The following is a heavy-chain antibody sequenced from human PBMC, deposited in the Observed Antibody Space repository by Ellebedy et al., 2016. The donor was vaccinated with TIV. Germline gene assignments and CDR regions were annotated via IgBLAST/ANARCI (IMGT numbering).Heavy chain of an antibody. V-gene: IGHV3-7*03. CDR2: IKQDGSDK. CDR3: ARGLGYCSSTSCSGGSD. Sequence: PGGSLRLSCADSGSTFSSYWMSWVRQAPGRGLEWLANIKQDGSDKNYFDSVKGRFPISRDNAKKSLYLQMDSLRAEDTAVYYCARGLGYCSSTSCSGGSDWGQGTPVTVSS. D-gene: IGHD2-2*01. J-gene: IGHJ4*02. CDR1: GSTFSSYW.